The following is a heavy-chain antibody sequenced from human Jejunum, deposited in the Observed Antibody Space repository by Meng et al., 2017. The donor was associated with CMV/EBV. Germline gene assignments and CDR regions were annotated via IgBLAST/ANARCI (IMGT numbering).Heavy chain of an antibody. Sequence: QGKLVPSGSGLRQPGYSVKAPCRPSGITSTSYVTNWVRKAPGQGHDWKGWIDPNTGNPTYDQGFTGRFVFSLDTSVSTAYLQINSLRADDTAVYYCARDSPLDGYSLLDYWGQGTLVTVSS. D-gene: IGHD5-24*01. CDR3: ARDSPLDGYSLLDY. CDR1: GITSTSYV. V-gene: IGHV7-4-1*02. CDR2: IDPNTGNP. J-gene: IGHJ4*02.